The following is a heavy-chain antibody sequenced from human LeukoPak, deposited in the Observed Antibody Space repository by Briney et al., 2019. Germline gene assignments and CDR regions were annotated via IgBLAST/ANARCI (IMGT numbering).Heavy chain of an antibody. Sequence: SQTLSLTCTVSGGSISSGGYYWSWIRQHPGKGLEWIGYIYYSGSTYYNPSLKSRFTISVDTSKNQFSLKLSSVTATDTAVYYCARGGRCSGGSCYSSPFDYWGQGTLVTVSS. CDR2: IYYSGST. CDR3: ARGGRCSGGSCYSSPFDY. CDR1: GGSISSGGYY. J-gene: IGHJ4*02. D-gene: IGHD2-15*01. V-gene: IGHV4-31*03.